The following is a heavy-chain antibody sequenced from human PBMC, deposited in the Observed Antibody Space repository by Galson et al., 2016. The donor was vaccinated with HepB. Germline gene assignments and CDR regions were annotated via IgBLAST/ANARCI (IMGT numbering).Heavy chain of an antibody. Sequence: ETLSLTCAVYGGSFSGYYWSWIRQPPGKGLEWIGEIYYIGSTNYNPSPKSRVTISVDKSKNQFSLKLSSVTAADTALYYCARALPGLHAFDIWGQGTMVTVSS. D-gene: IGHD3-10*01. CDR1: GGSFSGYY. J-gene: IGHJ3*02. CDR2: IYYIGST. CDR3: ARALPGLHAFDI. V-gene: IGHV4-34*01.